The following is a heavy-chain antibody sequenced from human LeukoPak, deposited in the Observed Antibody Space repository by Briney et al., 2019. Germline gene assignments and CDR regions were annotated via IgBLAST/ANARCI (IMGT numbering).Heavy chain of an antibody. J-gene: IGHJ4*02. D-gene: IGHD3-16*01. CDR1: GSTPSTPW. V-gene: IGHV3-74*01. CDR3: ATDWAWGGFDQ. Sequence: GGGPGISRAGPGSTPSTPWGDWGRPTPGEGVVWVSRIKTDGSTTYYADSVKGRFTTSRDNAKNTIYLQMNSLRVEDTAVYYCATDWAWGGFDQWGQGTLVTVSS. CDR2: IKTDGSTT.